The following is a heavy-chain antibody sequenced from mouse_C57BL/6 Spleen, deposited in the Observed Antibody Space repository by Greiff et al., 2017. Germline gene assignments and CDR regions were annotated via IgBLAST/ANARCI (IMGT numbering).Heavy chain of an antibody. J-gene: IGHJ2*01. D-gene: IGHD2-3*01. Sequence: QVQLQQPGAELVMPGASVKLSCKASGYTFTSYWMHWVKQRPGQGLEWIGEIDPSDSYTNYNQKFKGKSTLTVDKSSSTAYMQLSSLTSEDSAVYYCARDDGYYVGYFDYWGQGTTLTVSS. CDR2: IDPSDSYT. CDR1: GYTFTSYW. V-gene: IGHV1-69*01. CDR3: ARDDGYYVGYFDY.